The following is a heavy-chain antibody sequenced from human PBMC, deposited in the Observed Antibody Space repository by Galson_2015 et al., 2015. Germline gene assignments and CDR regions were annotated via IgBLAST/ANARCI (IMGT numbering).Heavy chain of an antibody. CDR3: ATGDSGLAGG. CDR1: GFTFDDYA. V-gene: IGHV3-43D*04. D-gene: IGHD5-12*01. CDR2: ISWDGGST. Sequence: SLRLSCAASGFTFDDYAMHWVRHAPGKGLEWVSLISWDGGSTYYADSVKGRFTISRDNSKNSLYLQMNSLRAEDTALYYCATGDSGLAGGWGQGTLVTVSS. J-gene: IGHJ4*02.